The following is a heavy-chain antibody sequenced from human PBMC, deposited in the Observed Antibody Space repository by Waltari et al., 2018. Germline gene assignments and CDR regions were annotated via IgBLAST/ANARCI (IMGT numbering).Heavy chain of an antibody. D-gene: IGHD3-10*01. CDR2: INHDGREK. J-gene: IGHJ4*02. Sequence: EAQLVESGGGLVQRGGSLRHYWAGSEFTFGTYCMTWVRQAPGRGLEWVANINHDGREKNYVDSVKGRFTISRDNARNSLYLQMNSLRAEDTAVYYCATYRWLGYWGQGTLVTVSS. V-gene: IGHV3-7*03. CDR3: ATYRWLGY. CDR1: EFTFGTYC.